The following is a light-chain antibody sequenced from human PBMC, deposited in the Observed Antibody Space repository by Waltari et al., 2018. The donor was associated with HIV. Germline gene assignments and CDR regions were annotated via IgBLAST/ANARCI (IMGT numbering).Light chain of an antibody. CDR1: KLGDTY. V-gene: IGLV3-1*01. CDR2: QDV. CDR3: QAWASDTAV. J-gene: IGLJ2*01. Sequence: SYDLTQPPSVSVSPGQTAAIPCSGRKLGDTYTSWYQRKAGQAPVLLIYQDVRRPSGISERFSGSSSGDTATRAIYGAQAGDEADYFGQAWASDTAVFGGGTTLTVL.